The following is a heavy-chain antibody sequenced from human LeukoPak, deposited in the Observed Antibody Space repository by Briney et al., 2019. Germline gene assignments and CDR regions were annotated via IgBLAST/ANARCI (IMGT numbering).Heavy chain of an antibody. CDR3: ARDWIYAFDL. D-gene: IGHD2-2*03. CDR1: GFTFSSYS. Sequence: GGSLRLSCAASGFTFSSYSMNWVRQAPGKGLEWVSYISSTGSTIYYTDSVKGRFTISRDNAKNSLSLQMNSLRDEGTAVYYCARDWIYAFDLWGQGTMVTVSS. V-gene: IGHV3-48*02. CDR2: ISSTGSTI. J-gene: IGHJ3*01.